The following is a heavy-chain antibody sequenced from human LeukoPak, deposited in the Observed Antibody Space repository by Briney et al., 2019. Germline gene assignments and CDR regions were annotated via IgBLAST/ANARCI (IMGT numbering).Heavy chain of an antibody. Sequence: SETLSLTCTVSGGSFNNYYWNWIRQPAGKGLEWIGRIYSSGSTDYNTSLKSRVTMSVDTSKNQFSLNLTSVTAADSAVYYCARGRGRLLLIDYWGQGTLVTVSS. V-gene: IGHV4-4*07. CDR3: ARGRGRLLLIDY. CDR2: IYSSGST. CDR1: GGSFNNYY. J-gene: IGHJ4*02. D-gene: IGHD2-15*01.